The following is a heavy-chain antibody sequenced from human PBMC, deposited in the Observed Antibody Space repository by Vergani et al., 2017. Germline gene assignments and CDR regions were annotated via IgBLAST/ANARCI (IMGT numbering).Heavy chain of an antibody. J-gene: IGHJ4*02. CDR3: AIVPDYYDSSGYYLDY. Sequence: QVQLVQSGSEVRKPGASVKVSCQVSGYSLTELTIHWVRQAPGKGLEWMGGFDPEHGEGTFAHPIQGRVTMTEDRSTDTAYMELSSLRPEDTALYYCAIVPDYYDSSGYYLDYWGQGTLVTVSS. CDR2: FDPEHGEG. CDR1: GYSLTELT. V-gene: IGHV1-24*01. D-gene: IGHD3-22*01.